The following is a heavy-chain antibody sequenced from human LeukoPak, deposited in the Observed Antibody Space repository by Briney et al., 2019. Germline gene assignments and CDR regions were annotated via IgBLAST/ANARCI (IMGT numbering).Heavy chain of an antibody. CDR2: IYYSGST. CDR1: GGSISSSSYY. Sequence: SETLSLTCTVSGGSISSSSYYWGWIRQPPGKGLEWIGSIYYSGSTYYNPSLKNRVTISVDTSKNQFSLKLSSVTAADTAVYYCARRDYYYGSGSQPFDYWGQGTLVTVSS. J-gene: IGHJ4*02. V-gene: IGHV4-39*01. D-gene: IGHD3-10*01. CDR3: ARRDYYYGSGSQPFDY.